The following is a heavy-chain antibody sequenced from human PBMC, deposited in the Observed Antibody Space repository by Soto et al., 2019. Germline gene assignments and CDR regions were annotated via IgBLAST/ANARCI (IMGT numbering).Heavy chain of an antibody. D-gene: IGHD5-18*01. V-gene: IGHV3-9*01. J-gene: IGHJ3*02. CDR3: AKDMTVAMASGVAFDI. CDR1: RFTFDDYA. CDR2: ISWNSGSI. Sequence: GGSLRLSCAASRFTFDDYAMHWVRQAPGKGLEWVSGISWNSGSIGYADSVKGRFTISRDNAKNSLYLQMNSLRAEDTALYYCAKDMTVAMASGVAFDIWGQGTMVTVSS.